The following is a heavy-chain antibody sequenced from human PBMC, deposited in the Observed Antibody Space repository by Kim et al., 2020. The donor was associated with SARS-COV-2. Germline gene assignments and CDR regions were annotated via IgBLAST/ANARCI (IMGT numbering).Heavy chain of an antibody. CDR3: AKGNSGSYYYFDH. J-gene: IGHJ4*02. CDR1: GFTFTSYV. D-gene: IGHD1-26*01. V-gene: IGHV3-23*01. Sequence: GGSLRLSCAASGFTFTSYVMNWVRQAPGKGLEWVSVISGSGASTYYADSVKGRFTISRDNSKNTVYLQMNSLRDEDTAIYYCAKGNSGSYYYFDHWGQGTLVTVSS. CDR2: ISGSGAST.